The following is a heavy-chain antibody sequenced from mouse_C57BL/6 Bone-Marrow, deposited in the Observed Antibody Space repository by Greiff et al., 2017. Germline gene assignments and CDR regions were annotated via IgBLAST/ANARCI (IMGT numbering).Heavy chain of an antibody. Sequence: QVQLKQPGAELVKPGASVKLSCKASGYTFTSYWMHWVKQRPGRGLEWIGRIDPNSGGTKYNEKFKSKATLTVDKPSSTAYMQLSSLTSEDSAVYYCARSYEGPYYYAMDYWGQGTSVTVSS. J-gene: IGHJ4*01. CDR3: ARSYEGPYYYAMDY. V-gene: IGHV1-72*01. CDR1: GYTFTSYW. CDR2: IDPNSGGT. D-gene: IGHD2-3*01.